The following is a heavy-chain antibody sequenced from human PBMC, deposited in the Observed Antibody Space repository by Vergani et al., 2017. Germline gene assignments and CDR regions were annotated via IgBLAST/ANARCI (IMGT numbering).Heavy chain of an antibody. J-gene: IGHJ5*02. V-gene: IGHV3-9*01. CDR2: ISWNRGKI. D-gene: IGHD6-6*01. CDR3: AKXLGTSSGGGWFDP. Sequence: EVQLVTSGGGLVQPGGSLRLSCAASGFVFDEYALHWVRQSPGKGLEWVSGISWNRGKIAYADSVKGRFTISRDTAKNSLYLQMNSLRAEDTALYYCAKXLGTSSGGGWFDPWGQGTLVTVSS. CDR1: GFVFDEYA.